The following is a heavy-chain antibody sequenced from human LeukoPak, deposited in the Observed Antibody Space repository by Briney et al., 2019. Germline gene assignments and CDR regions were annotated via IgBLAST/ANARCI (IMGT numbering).Heavy chain of an antibody. V-gene: IGHV4-61*02. D-gene: IGHD3-10*01. J-gene: IGHJ6*03. Sequence: PSETLSLTCTVSGGSFSSRPYYWSWIRQPAGKGLEWIGRIYTSGDTDYNPSLKSRVSISVDTSKNQFSLKLSSVTAADTAVYYCARGRIWFGELLPHYYYMDVWGKGTTVTSSS. CDR3: ARGRIWFGELLPHYYYMDV. CDR2: IYTSGDT. CDR1: GGSFSSRPYY.